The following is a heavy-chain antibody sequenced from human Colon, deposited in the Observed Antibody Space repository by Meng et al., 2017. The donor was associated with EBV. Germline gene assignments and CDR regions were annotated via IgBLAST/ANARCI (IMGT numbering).Heavy chain of an antibody. CDR2: VRYSGTA. CDR1: GGSFDNSDYF. CDR3: ARHVYGDSYGF. V-gene: IGHV4-39*01. J-gene: IGHJ4*02. D-gene: IGHD4-17*01. Sequence: QLQLQESGPGLVKPSETLSLTCTVSGGSFDNSDYFWDWIRQPPGKGLEWIGSVRYSGTAYYNPSLTSRVTISVDTSKNQFSLNLSSLTAADTAVYYCARHVYGDSYGFWGQGTLVTVSS.